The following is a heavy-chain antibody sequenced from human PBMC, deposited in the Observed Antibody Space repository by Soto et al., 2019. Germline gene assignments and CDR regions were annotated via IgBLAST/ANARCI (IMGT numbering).Heavy chain of an antibody. V-gene: IGHV1-46*03. CDR3: AMRSTEGAYYYMDV. Sequence: APVKVSWKASGFTFPRHYMHWGGQAPGQGLEWMGIINPAGGTTTYAQSFQGRVTMTRDTSTSTVYMELSSLRSEDTAVYYCAMRSTEGAYYYMDVWGKGTTVTVSS. CDR2: INPAGGTT. CDR1: GFTFPRHY. J-gene: IGHJ6*03. D-gene: IGHD2-2*01.